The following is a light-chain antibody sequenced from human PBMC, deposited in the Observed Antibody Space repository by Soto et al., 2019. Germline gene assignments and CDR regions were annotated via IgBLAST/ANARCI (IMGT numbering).Light chain of an antibody. J-gene: IGKJ5*01. CDR2: AAS. CDR1: QSISSY. Sequence: DIQMTQSPSSLSASVGDRVTITCRASQSISSYLNWYQQKPGKAPKLLIYAASSLQSGVPSRFSGSGSRTDFTLTISSLQPEDFATYYCQQYNSYPITFGQGTRLDIK. CDR3: QQYNSYPIT. V-gene: IGKV1-39*01.